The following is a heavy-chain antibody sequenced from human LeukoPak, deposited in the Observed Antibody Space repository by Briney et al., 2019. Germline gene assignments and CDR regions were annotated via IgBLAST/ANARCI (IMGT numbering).Heavy chain of an antibody. CDR2: IYSGGST. J-gene: IGHJ4*02. CDR1: GFTFSSYA. Sequence: PGGSLRLSCAASGFTFSSYAMSWVRQAPGKGLEWVSVIYSGGSTYYADSVKGRFTISRDNSKNTLYLQMNGLRAEDTAVYYCARRGSSGWYYWGQGTLVTVSS. CDR3: ARRGSSGWYY. V-gene: IGHV3-66*01. D-gene: IGHD6-19*01.